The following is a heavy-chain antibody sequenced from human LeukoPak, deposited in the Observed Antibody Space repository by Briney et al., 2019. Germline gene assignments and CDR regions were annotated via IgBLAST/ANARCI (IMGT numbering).Heavy chain of an antibody. V-gene: IGHV4-30-4*02. CDR2: FYYSGST. CDR1: GGPISSGDYY. Sequence: SETLSLTCTVSGGPISSGDYYWSRIRQPPGEGLERPWYFYYSGSTYYNPSLKRRVTNSVDTSLNRSYRKLISVPAADTAVYYCAKDRSGWYGDFDYWGQGTLVTVSS. D-gene: IGHD6-19*01. J-gene: IGHJ4*01. CDR3: AKDRSGWYGDFDY.